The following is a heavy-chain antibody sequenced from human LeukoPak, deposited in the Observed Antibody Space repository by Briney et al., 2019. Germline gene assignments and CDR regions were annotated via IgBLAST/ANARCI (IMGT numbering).Heavy chain of an antibody. CDR1: GGSISSSSYY. D-gene: IGHD3-10*01. CDR3: ARLTWFGELLTPEWYFDL. V-gene: IGHV4-39*01. CDR2: IYYSGST. J-gene: IGHJ2*01. Sequence: SETLSLTCTVSGGSISSSSYYWGWIRQPPGKGLEWIGSIYYSGSTYYNPSLKSRVTISVDTSKNQFSLKLSSVTAADTAVYYCARLTWFGELLTPEWYFDLWGRGTLVTVSS.